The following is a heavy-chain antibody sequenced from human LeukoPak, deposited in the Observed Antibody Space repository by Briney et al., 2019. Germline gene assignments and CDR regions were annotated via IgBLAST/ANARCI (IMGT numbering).Heavy chain of an antibody. CDR3: ARDGQDYGGNAVDY. J-gene: IGHJ4*02. CDR1: GFTVSSNY. D-gene: IGHD4-23*01. Sequence: GGSLRLSCAVSGFTVSSNYMSWVRQAPGKGLEWVSVIYSGSSTYYADSVKGRFTISRDNSKNTLYLQMKSLRAEDTAVYYCARDGQDYGGNAVDYWGQGTLVTVSS. CDR2: IYSGSST. V-gene: IGHV3-53*01.